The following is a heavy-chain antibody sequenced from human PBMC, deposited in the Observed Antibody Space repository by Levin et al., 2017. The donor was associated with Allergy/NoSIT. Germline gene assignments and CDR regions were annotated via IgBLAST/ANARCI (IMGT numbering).Heavy chain of an antibody. Sequence: SQTLSLTCAVYGGSFSGYYWSWIRQPPGKGLEWIGEINHSGSTNYNPSLKSRVTISVDTSKNQFSLKLSSVTAADTAVYYCARVGVVVRPPYRYGMDVWGQGTTVTVSS. CDR2: INHSGST. J-gene: IGHJ6*02. D-gene: IGHD3-22*01. V-gene: IGHV4-34*01. CDR3: ARVGVVVRPPYRYGMDV. CDR1: GGSFSGYY.